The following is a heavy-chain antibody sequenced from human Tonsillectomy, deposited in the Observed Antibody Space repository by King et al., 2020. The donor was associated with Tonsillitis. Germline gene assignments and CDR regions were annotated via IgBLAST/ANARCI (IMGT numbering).Heavy chain of an antibody. V-gene: IGHV3-73*02. J-gene: IGHJ4*02. D-gene: IGHD1-26*01. CDR1: GFTFSGSA. CDR3: TTPGRIVGASFDY. CDR2: IRSKTNNYAT. Sequence: VQLVESGGGLVQPGGSLKLSCAASGFTFSGSAMHCVRQASGKGLEWVGRIRSKTNNYATAYAASVKGRFTISRDDSKNTAYLQMNSLKTEDTALYYCTTPGRIVGASFDYWGQGTLVTVSS.